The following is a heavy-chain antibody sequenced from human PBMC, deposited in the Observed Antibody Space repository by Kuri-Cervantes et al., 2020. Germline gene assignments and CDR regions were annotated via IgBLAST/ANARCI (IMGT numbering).Heavy chain of an antibody. CDR3: ARRAVRGGMDA. D-gene: IGHD3-10*01. J-gene: IGHJ6*02. CDR2: IYYSGST. CDR1: GGSISSSSYY. Sequence: LSCTVSGGSISSSSYYWGWIRQPPGKGLEWIGSIYYSGSTYYNPSLKSRVTISVDTSKNQFSLKLSSVTAADTAVYYCARRAVRGGMDAWGQGTTVTVSS. V-gene: IGHV4-39*01.